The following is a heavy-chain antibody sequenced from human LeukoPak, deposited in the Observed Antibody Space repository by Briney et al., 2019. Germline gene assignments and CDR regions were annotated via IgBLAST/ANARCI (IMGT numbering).Heavy chain of an antibody. CDR1: GGSFSDYY. CDR2: INHSGST. V-gene: IGHV4-34*01. Sequence: SETLSLTCAVYGGSFSDYYWSRIRQPPGKGLEWIGEINHSGSTNYNPSLKSRVTISVDMSKNQFSLKLSSVTAADTAVYYCARGRIAVAGTRDYFDYWGQGTLVTVSS. CDR3: ARGRIAVAGTRDYFDY. D-gene: IGHD6-19*01. J-gene: IGHJ4*02.